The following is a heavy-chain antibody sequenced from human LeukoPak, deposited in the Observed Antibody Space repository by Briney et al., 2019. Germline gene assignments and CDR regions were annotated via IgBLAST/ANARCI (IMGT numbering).Heavy chain of an antibody. CDR3: ARVITSIAARRGEFDY. Sequence: GASVKVSCKASGYTFTSYYMHWVRQAPGQGLEWMGIINPSGGSTSYAQKFQGRVTMTRDTSTSTVYMELSSLRSEDTAVYYCARVITSIAARRGEFDYWGQGTLVTVSS. CDR2: INPSGGST. D-gene: IGHD6-6*01. CDR1: GYTFTSYY. J-gene: IGHJ4*02. V-gene: IGHV1-46*01.